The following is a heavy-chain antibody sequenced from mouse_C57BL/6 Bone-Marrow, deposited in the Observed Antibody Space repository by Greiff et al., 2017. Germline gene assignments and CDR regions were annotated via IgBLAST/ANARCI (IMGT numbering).Heavy chain of an antibody. D-gene: IGHD1-1*01. CDR3: AREGITTVVAHFDY. CDR2: IDPSDSYT. Sequence: QVQLQQPGAELVMPGASVKLSCKASGYTFTSYWMHWVKPRPGQGLEWIGEIDPSDSYTNYNQKFKGKSTWTVDKSSSTAYMQLSSLTSEDSAVYYCAREGITTVVAHFDYWGQGTTLTVSS. CDR1: GYTFTSYW. V-gene: IGHV1-69*01. J-gene: IGHJ2*01.